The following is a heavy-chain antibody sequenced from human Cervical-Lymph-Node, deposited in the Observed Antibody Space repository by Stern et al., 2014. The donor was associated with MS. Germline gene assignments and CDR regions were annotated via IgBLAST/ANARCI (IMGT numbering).Heavy chain of an antibody. V-gene: IGHV4-61*02. CDR3: ATQGRALAPD. J-gene: IGHJ4*02. Sequence: QVQLQESGPGLVKPSQTLSLTCTVSGDSISSGNYYWSWIRQPAGKGLEWIGRIYSSGTTYYNPSLRSRVTISIAPSTNRVPWNLSSVTATDTAVYYCATQGRALAPDWGQGTLVTVSS. CDR1: GDSISSGNYY. CDR2: IYSSGTT.